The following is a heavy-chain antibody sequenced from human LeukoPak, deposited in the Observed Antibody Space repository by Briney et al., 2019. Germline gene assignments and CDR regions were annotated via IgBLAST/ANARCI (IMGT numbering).Heavy chain of an antibody. V-gene: IGHV3-30*04. D-gene: IGHD1-26*01. Sequence: PGGSLRLSCAASGFTFSSYAMHWVRQAPGKGLEWVAVISYDGSNKYYADSVKGRFTISRDNSKNTLYLQMNSLRAEDTAVYYCAKGGGATLVDYFDYWGQGTLVTVSS. CDR2: ISYDGSNK. J-gene: IGHJ4*02. CDR3: AKGGGATLVDYFDY. CDR1: GFTFSSYA.